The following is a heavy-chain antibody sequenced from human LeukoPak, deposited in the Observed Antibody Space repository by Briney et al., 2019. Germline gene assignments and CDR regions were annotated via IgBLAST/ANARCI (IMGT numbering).Heavy chain of an antibody. V-gene: IGHV1-8*03. J-gene: IGHJ4*02. Sequence: ASVKVSCKASGYTFTSYDISWVRQATGQGLEWMGWMNPNSGNTGYAQKFQGRVTITRNTSISTAYMELSSLRSEDTAVYYCAREGRSSGYSIWGQGTLVTVSS. CDR1: GYTFTSYD. CDR2: MNPNSGNT. D-gene: IGHD3-22*01. CDR3: AREGRSSGYSI.